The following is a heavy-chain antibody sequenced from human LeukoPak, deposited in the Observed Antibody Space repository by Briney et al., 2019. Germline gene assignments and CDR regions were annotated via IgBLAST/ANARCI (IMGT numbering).Heavy chain of an antibody. J-gene: IGHJ4*02. CDR1: GFTFNDYA. CDR2: ISWNSDSI. D-gene: IGHD5-12*01. CDR3: AKDAYSGYDYSGYLDY. V-gene: IGHV3-9*01. Sequence: RSLRLSCAASGFTFNDYAMHWVRQAPGKGLEWVSGISWNSDSIAYADSVKGRFTISRDNAKNSLYLHMNSLRAEDTALYYCAKDAYSGYDYSGYLDYWGQGTLVTVSS.